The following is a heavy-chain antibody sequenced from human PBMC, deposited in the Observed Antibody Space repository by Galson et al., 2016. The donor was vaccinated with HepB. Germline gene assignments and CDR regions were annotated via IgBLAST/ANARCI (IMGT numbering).Heavy chain of an antibody. D-gene: IGHD3-10*01. J-gene: IGHJ4*02. CDR3: ARFEGSGTYFVDRWTNFVDQ. Sequence: ETLSLTCAVYGGSFSAYYWNWIRQPPGRGLEWIGEIDHVGSTKFNPSLESRLTISLDTSERQFSLKLNSVTAADTAVYYCARFEGSGTYFVDRWTNFVDQWGQGTLVTVSS. CDR1: GGSFSAYY. CDR2: IDHVGST. V-gene: IGHV4-34*01.